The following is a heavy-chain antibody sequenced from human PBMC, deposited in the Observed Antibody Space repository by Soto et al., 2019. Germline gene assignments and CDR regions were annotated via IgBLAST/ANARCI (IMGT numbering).Heavy chain of an antibody. J-gene: IGHJ3*02. Sequence: GGSLRLSCAASGFTFSSYAMSWVRQAPGKGLEWVSAISGSGGSTYYADSVKGRFTISRDNSKNTLYLQMNSLRAEDTAVYYCAKALPTYYDFWSGRGDAFDIWGQGTMVTVSS. CDR3: AKALPTYYDFWSGRGDAFDI. V-gene: IGHV3-23*01. D-gene: IGHD3-3*01. CDR1: GFTFSSYA. CDR2: ISGSGGST.